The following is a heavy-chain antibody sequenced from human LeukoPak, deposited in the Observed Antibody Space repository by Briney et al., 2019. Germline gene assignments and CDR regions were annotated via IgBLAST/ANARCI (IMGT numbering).Heavy chain of an antibody. CDR2: ISAYNGNT. D-gene: IGHD3-22*01. Sequence: ASVKVSCKASGYTFTSYGISWVRQAPGQGLEWMGWISAYNGNTNYAQKLQGRVTMTTDTSTSTAYMELRSLRSDDTAVYYCARDRLGSRGAMIVVVDFDYWGQGTLVTVSS. J-gene: IGHJ4*02. CDR3: ARDRLGSRGAMIVVVDFDY. V-gene: IGHV1-18*01. CDR1: GYTFTSYG.